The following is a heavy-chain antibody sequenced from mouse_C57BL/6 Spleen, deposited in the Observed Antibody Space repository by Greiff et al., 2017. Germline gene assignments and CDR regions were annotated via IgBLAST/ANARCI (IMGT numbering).Heavy chain of an antibody. V-gene: IGHV1-9*01. CDR2: ILPGSGST. D-gene: IGHD4-1*02. Sequence: QVQLQQSGAELMKPGASVKLSCKATGYTFTGYWIEWVKQRPGHGLEWIGEILPGSGSTNYNEKFKGKAPFTADTSSNTAYMQLSSLTAEDSAIYYGARRPQLGRAWFAYWGQGTLVTVSA. CDR3: ARRPQLGRAWFAY. CDR1: GYTFTGYW. J-gene: IGHJ3*01.